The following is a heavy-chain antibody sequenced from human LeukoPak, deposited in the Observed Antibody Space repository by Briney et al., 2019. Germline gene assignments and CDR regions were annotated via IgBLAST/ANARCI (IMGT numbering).Heavy chain of an antibody. Sequence: GGSLRLSCAASGFTFSSYEMNWVRQAPGKGLEWVSYISSSGSAIYYADSVKGRFTISRDNAKNSLYLQMSSLRAEDTAVYYCAKGRVATIFSWGQGTLVTVSS. V-gene: IGHV3-48*03. CDR2: ISSSGSAI. CDR1: GFTFSSYE. D-gene: IGHD5-24*01. CDR3: AKGRVATIFS. J-gene: IGHJ4*02.